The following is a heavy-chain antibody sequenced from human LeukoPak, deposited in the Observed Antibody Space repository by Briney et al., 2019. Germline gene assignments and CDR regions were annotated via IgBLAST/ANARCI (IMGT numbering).Heavy chain of an antibody. CDR3: TKGSGSGTWYYFDY. Sequence: GGSLRLSCAASGFSFSVYEMHWVRQAPGKGLEWISDISSSGTTTYYADSVKGRFTISRDNAKKSLYLQMNSLRPEDTALYYCTKGSGSGTWYYFDYWGQGTLVTVSS. D-gene: IGHD6-13*01. CDR2: ISSSGTTT. V-gene: IGHV3-48*03. CDR1: GFSFSVYE. J-gene: IGHJ4*02.